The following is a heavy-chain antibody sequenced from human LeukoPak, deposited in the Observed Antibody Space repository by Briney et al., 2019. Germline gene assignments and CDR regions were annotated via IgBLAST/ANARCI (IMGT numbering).Heavy chain of an antibody. D-gene: IGHD3-10*01. Sequence: GASVKVSCKASGYTFTSYDINWVRQATGQGLEWMGWMNPNSGNTGYAQKFQGRVTMTRNTSISTAYMELSSLRSEDTAVYYCAIRYGSGEKYYYYYYMTSGAKGPRSPSP. CDR3: AIRYGSGEKYYYYYYMTS. CDR1: GYTFTSYD. CDR2: MNPNSGNT. J-gene: IGHJ6*03. V-gene: IGHV1-8*01.